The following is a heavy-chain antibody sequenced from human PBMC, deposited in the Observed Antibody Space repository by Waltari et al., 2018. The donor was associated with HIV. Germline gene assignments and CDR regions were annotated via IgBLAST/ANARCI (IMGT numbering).Heavy chain of an antibody. V-gene: IGHV3-15*01. CDR3: TTLVLLGVSMDV. CDR1: GFPFSNAW. D-gene: IGHD3-10*01. Sequence: EVQLVESGGGLVKPGGSLRLSCAASGFPFSNAWMSWVRQAPGKGLEWVGRIKSKTDGGTTDYAAPVKGRFTISRDDSKNTLYLQMNSLKTEDTAVYYCTTLVLLGVSMDVWGQGTTVTVSS. J-gene: IGHJ6*02. CDR2: IKSKTDGGTT.